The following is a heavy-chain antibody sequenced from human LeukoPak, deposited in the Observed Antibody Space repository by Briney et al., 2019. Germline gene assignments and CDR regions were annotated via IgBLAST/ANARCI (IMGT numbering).Heavy chain of an antibody. CDR3: AREGRLVRAFDY. V-gene: IGHV4-59*08. J-gene: IGHJ4*02. CDR2: IYYSGST. Sequence: SETLSLTCTVSGGSISSYYWSWIRQPPGKGLEWIGYIYYSGSTNYNPSLKSRVTISVDTSKNQFSLKLSSVTAADTAVYYCAREGRLVRAFDYWGQGTLVTVSS. CDR1: GGSISSYY. D-gene: IGHD6-19*01.